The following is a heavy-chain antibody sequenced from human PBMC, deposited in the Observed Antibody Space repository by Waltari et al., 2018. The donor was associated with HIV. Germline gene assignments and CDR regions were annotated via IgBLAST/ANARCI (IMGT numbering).Heavy chain of an antibody. V-gene: IGHV4-34*01. Sequence: QVQLQQWGAGWLKPSETLSLTCAVYGGSFSGYYWSWISQPPGKAREGIGEIKDSGSTNYNPSLKSRVTISVDTSKNQFSLKLSSVTAADTAVYYCARRLNGGIAAAVSGPDCWFDPWGQGTLVTVSS. D-gene: IGHD6-13*01. CDR3: ARRLNGGIAAAVSGPDCWFDP. J-gene: IGHJ5*02. CDR1: GGSFSGYY. CDR2: IKDSGST.